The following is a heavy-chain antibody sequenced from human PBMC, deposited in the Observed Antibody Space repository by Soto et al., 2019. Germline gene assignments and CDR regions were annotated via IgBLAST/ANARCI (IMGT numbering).Heavy chain of an antibody. J-gene: IGHJ6*02. CDR3: ARHVGKYYGMDV. V-gene: IGHV4-39*01. D-gene: IGHD1-26*01. CDR2: IYYSGST. Sequence: YHVGCIRQPPEKGLEWIGGIYYSGSTYYNPSLKSRVTISVDTSKNQFSLKLSSVTAADTAVYYCARHVGKYYGMDVWGQGTTVT. CDR1: YH.